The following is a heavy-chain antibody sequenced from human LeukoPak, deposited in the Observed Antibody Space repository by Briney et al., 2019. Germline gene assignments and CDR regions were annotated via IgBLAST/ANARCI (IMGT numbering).Heavy chain of an antibody. CDR3: AKDRGSYFPGAFDI. Sequence: GGSLRLSCAASGFTFSSYAMSWARQAPGKGLEWVSAISGSGGSTYYADSVKGRFTISRDNSKNTLYLQMNSLRADDMALYYCAKDRGSYFPGAFDIWGQGTMVTVSS. J-gene: IGHJ3*02. CDR1: GFTFSSYA. D-gene: IGHD1-26*01. CDR2: ISGSGGST. V-gene: IGHV3-23*01.